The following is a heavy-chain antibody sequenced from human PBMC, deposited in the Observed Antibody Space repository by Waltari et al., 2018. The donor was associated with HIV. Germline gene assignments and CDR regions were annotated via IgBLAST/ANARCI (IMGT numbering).Heavy chain of an antibody. CDR1: GFTVSRSY. J-gene: IGHJ4*02. CDR3: ARQRNWNEDFDD. D-gene: IGHD1-1*01. V-gene: IGHV3-66*04. Sequence: EVQLVESGGDLVQPGGSLRLSCAASGFTVSRSYMSWVRQAPGEGLEWVSVMYSDGTTYYAGSVKGRFTISRDNSKNTLYLQMSSLRGEDTAVYYCARQRNWNEDFDDWGQGTLVSVSS. CDR2: MYSDGTT.